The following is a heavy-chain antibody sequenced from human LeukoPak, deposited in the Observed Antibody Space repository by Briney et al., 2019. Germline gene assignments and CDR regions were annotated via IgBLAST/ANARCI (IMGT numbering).Heavy chain of an antibody. V-gene: IGHV3-23*01. CDR1: GFTFGSYG. D-gene: IGHD5-12*01. Sequence: GGSLRLSCAASGFTFGSYGMSWVRQAPGKGLEWVSAISGSGGSTYYADSVKGRFTISRDNSKNTLYLQMNSLRAEDTAVYYCAKSKRATTFRFVVWVPGDLAFYFDYWGQGTLVTVSS. J-gene: IGHJ4*02. CDR3: AKSKRATTFRFVVWVPGDLAFYFDY. CDR2: ISGSGGST.